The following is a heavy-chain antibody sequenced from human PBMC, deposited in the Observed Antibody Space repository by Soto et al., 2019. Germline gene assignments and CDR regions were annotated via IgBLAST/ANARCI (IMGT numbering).Heavy chain of an antibody. Sequence: EVQLVESGGGLVKPGESLRLSCEASGFTFSRVSMXXVRQVPGKGLEWVASISSGSSDTWYADSVKGRFIISRDNAQNSLFLQMNTLIPEDTAMYYCARVAYWGPGTQVTVSS. CDR2: ISSGSSDT. CDR1: GFTFSRVS. CDR3: ARVAY. V-gene: IGHV3-21*02. J-gene: IGHJ4*02.